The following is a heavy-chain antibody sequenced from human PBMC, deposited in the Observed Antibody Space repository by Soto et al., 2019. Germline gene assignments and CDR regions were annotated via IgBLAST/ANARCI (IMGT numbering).Heavy chain of an antibody. Sequence: EVQLLESGGGLVQPGGSLRLSCAAPGFTFSNYAMSWVRQAPGKGLEWVSGISSSGDRTNHADSVKGRFTTSRDNSKNMLYLDMKSLRAEDTAIYYCAKDRFPADMHNYYGMDVWGQGTTVTVSS. V-gene: IGHV3-23*01. CDR3: AKDRFPADMHNYYGMDV. CDR1: GFTFSNYA. J-gene: IGHJ6*02. D-gene: IGHD2-15*01. CDR2: ISSSGDRT.